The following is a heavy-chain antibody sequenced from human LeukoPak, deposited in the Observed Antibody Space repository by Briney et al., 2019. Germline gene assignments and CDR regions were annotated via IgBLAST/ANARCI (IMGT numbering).Heavy chain of an antibody. CDR1: GGTFSSYA. CDR2: IIPIFGTA. CDR3: ARGRYSSSSTTFDY. V-gene: IGHV1-69*05. D-gene: IGHD6-6*01. J-gene: IGHJ4*02. Sequence: GASVKVSCKASGGTFSSYAISWVRQAPGQGLEWMGGIIPIFGTANYAQKFQGRVTITTDESTSTAYMELSSLRSEDTAVYYCARGRYSSSSTTFDYWGQGTLVTVSS.